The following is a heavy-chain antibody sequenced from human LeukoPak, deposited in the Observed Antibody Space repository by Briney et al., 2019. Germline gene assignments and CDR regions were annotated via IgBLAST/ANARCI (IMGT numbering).Heavy chain of an antibody. D-gene: IGHD3-22*01. Sequence: GESLRLSCAASGFTFSSYWMHWVRQAPGKGLVWVSRINSDGSSTTYADSVKGRFIISRDISKNTLYLQMNSLRAEDSALYYCARGGRGSAAVVAPRSFDIWGQGTMVTVSS. CDR2: INSDGSST. V-gene: IGHV3-74*01. CDR1: GFTFSSYW. J-gene: IGHJ3*02. CDR3: ARGGRGSAAVVAPRSFDI.